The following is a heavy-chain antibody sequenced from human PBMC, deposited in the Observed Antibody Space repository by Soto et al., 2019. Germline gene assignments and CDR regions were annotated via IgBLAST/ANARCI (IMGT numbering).Heavy chain of an antibody. CDR2: IDPSDSYT. CDR1: GYSFTSYW. Sequence: PGESLKISCKGSGYSFTSYWISWVRQMPGKGLEWMGKIDPSDSYTNYSPSFRGHVTMSVDRSTSTAYLQWGSLKASDTAMYYCVRVPIGHSDDSGYSDSWGQGTQVTVSS. J-gene: IGHJ5*01. D-gene: IGHD3-22*01. CDR3: VRVPIGHSDDSGYSDS. V-gene: IGHV5-10-1*01.